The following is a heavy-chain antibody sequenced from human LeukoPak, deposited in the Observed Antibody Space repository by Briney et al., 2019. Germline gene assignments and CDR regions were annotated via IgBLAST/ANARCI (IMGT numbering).Heavy chain of an antibody. CDR1: GFTFNSYA. V-gene: IGHV3-23*01. CDR2: ISGSGGST. Sequence: GGSLRLSCAASGFTFNSYAMSWVRQAPGKGLEWVSAISGSGGSTYYADSVKGRFTISRDNSKNTLYLQMNSLRAEDTAVYYCAKGPRDYYGDYPFDYWGQGTLVTVSS. J-gene: IGHJ4*02. D-gene: IGHD4-17*01. CDR3: AKGPRDYYGDYPFDY.